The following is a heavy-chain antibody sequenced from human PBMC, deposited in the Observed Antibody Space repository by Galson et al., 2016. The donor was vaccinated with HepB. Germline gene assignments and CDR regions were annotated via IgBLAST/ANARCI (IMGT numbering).Heavy chain of an antibody. CDR3: ARGAREFEY. CDR2: ISDDGSNE. D-gene: IGHD3-10*01. V-gene: IGHV3-30-3*01. CDR1: GFSFKDFA. J-gene: IGHJ4*02. Sequence: SLRLSCAVSGFSFKDFALHWVRQAPGKGLEWVAFISDDGSNESYADSVKGRFTSSRDNAKNTVFLQLNSLRTEDTAVYYCARGAREFEYWGQGTLVTVSP.